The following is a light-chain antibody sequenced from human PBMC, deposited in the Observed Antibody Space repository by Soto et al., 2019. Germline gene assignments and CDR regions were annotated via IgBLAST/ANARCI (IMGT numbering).Light chain of an antibody. CDR1: QSISSY. J-gene: IGKJ2*01. CDR2: AAS. V-gene: IGKV1-39*01. CDR3: QQSYSTPPT. Sequence: DIPMTQSPSSLSASVGDRVTITCRASQSISSYLNWYQQKPGKAPKLLIYAASSLQRRVPSRFSGSGSGTDFTLTISSLQPEDFATYYCQQSYSTPPTFGQGTKLEIK.